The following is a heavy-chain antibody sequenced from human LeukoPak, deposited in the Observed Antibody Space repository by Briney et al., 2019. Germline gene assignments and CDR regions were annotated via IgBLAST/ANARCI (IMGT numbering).Heavy chain of an antibody. J-gene: IGHJ5*02. CDR1: GFTVSSNY. V-gene: IGHV3-66*01. CDR2: IYSGGST. Sequence: GGSLRLSCAASGFTVSSNYMSWVRQAPGKGLEWVSVIYSGGSTYYADSVKGRFTISRDNAKNSLYLQMNSLRAEDTAVYYCARVHYYDSSGYYAWGQGTLVTVSS. D-gene: IGHD3-22*01. CDR3: ARVHYYDSSGYYA.